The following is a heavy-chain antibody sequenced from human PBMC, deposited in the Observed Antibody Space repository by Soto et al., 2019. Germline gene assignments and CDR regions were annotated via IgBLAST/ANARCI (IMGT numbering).Heavy chain of an antibody. J-gene: IGHJ6*02. V-gene: IGHV5-51*01. CDR1: GYSFTSYW. D-gene: IGHD1-1*01. CDR2: IYPGDSDT. Sequence: GESLKISCKGSGYSFTSYWIGWVRQMPGKGLEWMGIIYPGDSDTRYSPSFQGQVTISADTSKNQFSLKLSSVTAADTAVYYCARDRQEWGTTYYYGMDVWGQGTTVTVSS. CDR3: ARDRQEWGTTYYYGMDV.